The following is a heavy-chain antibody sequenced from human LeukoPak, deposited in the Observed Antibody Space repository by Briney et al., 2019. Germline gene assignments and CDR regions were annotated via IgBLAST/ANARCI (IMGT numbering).Heavy chain of an antibody. V-gene: IGHV3-21*04. D-gene: IGHD5-18*01. CDR3: AKARYSNGPDAFDI. Sequence: PGGSLRLSCAASGFTFSSYSMNWVRQAPGKGLEWVSSISSSSSYISYADSVKGRFTISRDNAKNSLYLQMNSLRAEDTAVYYCAKARYSNGPDAFDIWGQGTMVTVSS. J-gene: IGHJ3*02. CDR1: GFTFSSYS. CDR2: ISSSSSYI.